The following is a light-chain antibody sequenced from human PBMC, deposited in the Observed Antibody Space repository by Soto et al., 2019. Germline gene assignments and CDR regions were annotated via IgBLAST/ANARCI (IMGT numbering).Light chain of an antibody. V-gene: IGLV2-23*01. J-gene: IGLJ3*02. CDR1: SSDVGAYHL. CDR2: ETT. CDR3: GSYTSIYTLM. Sequence: QSVLTQPASVSGSPGQSITISCSGNSSDVGAYHLVSWYQHHPGKVPQLVIHETTKRPSGVSNPFSGSKSGNTASLTISGLPAEDEADYYGGSYTSIYTLMFGGGTKVTVL.